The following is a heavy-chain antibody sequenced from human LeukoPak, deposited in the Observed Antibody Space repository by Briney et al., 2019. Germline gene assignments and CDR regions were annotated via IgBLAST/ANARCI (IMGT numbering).Heavy chain of an antibody. J-gene: IGHJ3*02. V-gene: IGHV3-30*18. CDR1: GFTFSTYD. D-gene: IGHD6-19*01. CDR2: ISYDGSNK. Sequence: GGSLRLSCTASGFTFSTYDMHWVRQAPGKGLEWVAVISYDGSNKYYADSVKGRFTISRDNSKNTLYLQMNSLRAGDTAVYYCAEGVHSSGWDAFDIWGQGTMVTVSS. CDR3: AEGVHSSGWDAFDI.